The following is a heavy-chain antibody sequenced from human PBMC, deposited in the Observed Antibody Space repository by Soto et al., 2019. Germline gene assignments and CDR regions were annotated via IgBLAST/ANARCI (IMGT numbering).Heavy chain of an antibody. D-gene: IGHD1-1*01. CDR1: GYTFTTYD. J-gene: IGHJ6*02. V-gene: IGHV1-8*01. CDR2: MSPNSGAT. Sequence: QVQLVQSGAEVTKPGASVKVSCRASGYTFTTYDINWVRQATGQGLEWMGWMSPNSGATGYAQKFQGRVTMTRDTSISTAYMELSNLRSEDTAIYYCARGVDAGVDVWGQGITVTVSS. CDR3: ARGVDAGVDV.